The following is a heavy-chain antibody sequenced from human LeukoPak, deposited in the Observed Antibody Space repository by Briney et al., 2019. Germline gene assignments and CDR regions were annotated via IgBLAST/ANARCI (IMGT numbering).Heavy chain of an antibody. CDR1: GGSISSYY. CDR2: IYTSGST. V-gene: IGHV4-4*09. Sequence: SETLSLTCTVSGGSISSYYWSWIRQPPGKGLEWIGYIYTSGSTNYNPSLQSRVTISVDTSKNQFSLKLSSVTAADTAVYYCARHGRDGYNYWGQGTLVTVSS. CDR3: ARHGRDGYNY. J-gene: IGHJ4*02. D-gene: IGHD5-24*01.